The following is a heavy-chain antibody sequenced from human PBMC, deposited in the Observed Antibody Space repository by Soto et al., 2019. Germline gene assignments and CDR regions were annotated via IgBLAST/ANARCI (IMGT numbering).Heavy chain of an antibody. J-gene: IGHJ6*02. D-gene: IGHD3-10*01. V-gene: IGHV1-2*04. Sequence: ASVKVSCKASGYTFIGYYMHWVRQAPGQGLEWMGWINPNSGGTNYAQKFQGWVTMTRDTSISTAYMELSRLRSDDTAVYYCARGADTRDPGMDVWGQGTRVTVSS. CDR1: GYTFIGYY. CDR3: ARGADTRDPGMDV. CDR2: INPNSGGT.